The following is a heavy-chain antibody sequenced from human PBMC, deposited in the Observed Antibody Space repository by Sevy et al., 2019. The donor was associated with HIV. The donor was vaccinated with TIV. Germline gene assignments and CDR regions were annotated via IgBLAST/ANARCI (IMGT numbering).Heavy chain of an antibody. CDR1: GFTFSSYN. D-gene: IGHD1-26*01. J-gene: IGHJ6*03. V-gene: IGHV3-21*01. CDR3: ARDPYSGNYYSYYFYYMDV. CDR2: ITSSSSHI. Sequence: GGSLRLSCAASGFTFSSYNMNWVRQTPEKGLEWVSSITSSSSHIYYADSVKGRFTISRDNAKNSVYLQMNSLRAEDTAVYYCARDPYSGNYYSYYFYYMDVWGKGTTVTVSS.